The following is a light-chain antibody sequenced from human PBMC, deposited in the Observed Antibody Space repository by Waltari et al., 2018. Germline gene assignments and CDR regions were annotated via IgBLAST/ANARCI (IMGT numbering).Light chain of an antibody. J-gene: IGKJ4*01. CDR3: QQYNDWPPLT. CDR2: GAS. CDR1: QSVNRF. V-gene: IGKV3-15*01. Sequence: EVVMTQSPATLSVSPGARVTPSCRASQSVNRFVAWYQQKPGQAPRLLIYGASTRATGIPARFSGSGSGTEFTLTISSLQSEDFAVYYCQQYNDWPPLTFGGGTKLEIK.